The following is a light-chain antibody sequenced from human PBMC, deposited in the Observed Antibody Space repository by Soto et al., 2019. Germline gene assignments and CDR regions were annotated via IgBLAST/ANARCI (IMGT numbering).Light chain of an antibody. CDR2: EVS. J-gene: IGLJ2*01. CDR1: SSDVGGYSF. V-gene: IGLV2-8*01. CDR3: SSYAGSNNLGV. Sequence: QSVLTQPPSASGSPGQSVTISCTGTSSDVGGYSFVSWYQQHPGKAPKLMIYEVSKRPSGVPDRFSGSKSGNTASLTVSGLQAEDEADYYCSSYAGSNNLGVFGGGTQLTVL.